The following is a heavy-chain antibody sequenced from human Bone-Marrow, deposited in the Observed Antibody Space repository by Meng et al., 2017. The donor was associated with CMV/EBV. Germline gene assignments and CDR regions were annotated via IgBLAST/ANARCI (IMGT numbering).Heavy chain of an antibody. Sequence: GSFSGYYWSWIRQPPGKGLEWIGEINHSGSTNYNPSLKSRVTISVDTSKNQFSLKLSSVTAADTAVYYCARRRIAAAGQRMRRWFDPWGQGTLVTSPQ. CDR1: GSFSGYY. D-gene: IGHD6-13*01. V-gene: IGHV4-34*01. CDR3: ARRRIAAAGQRMRRWFDP. J-gene: IGHJ5*02. CDR2: INHSGST.